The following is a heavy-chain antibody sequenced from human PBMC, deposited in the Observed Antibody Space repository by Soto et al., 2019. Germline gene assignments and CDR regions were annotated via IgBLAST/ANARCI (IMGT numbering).Heavy chain of an antibody. V-gene: IGHV3-30-3*01. CDR3: ARDQTTVTEYYFDY. J-gene: IGHJ4*02. Sequence: PGGSLRLSCAASGFTFSSYSMHWVRQDPGKGLEWVAVISHDGSNKYYADSVKGRFTISRDNSKNTLYLQMNSLRAEDTAVYYCARDQTTVTEYYFDYWGQGTLVTVSS. CDR1: GFTFSSYS. D-gene: IGHD4-4*01. CDR2: ISHDGSNK.